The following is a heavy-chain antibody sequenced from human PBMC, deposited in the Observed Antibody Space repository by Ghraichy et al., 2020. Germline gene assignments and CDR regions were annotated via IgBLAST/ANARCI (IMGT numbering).Heavy chain of an antibody. J-gene: IGHJ1*01. V-gene: IGHV4-34*01. CDR2: INHSGST. Sequence: SETLSLTCAVYGGSFSGYYWSWIRQPPGKGLEWIGEINHSGSTNYNPSLKSRVTISVDTSKNQFSLKLSSVTAADTAVYYCARGLVRWSRVAAPIRAEYFQHWGQGTLVTVSS. CDR3: ARGLVRWSRVAAPIRAEYFQH. CDR1: GGSFSGYY. D-gene: IGHD6-6*01.